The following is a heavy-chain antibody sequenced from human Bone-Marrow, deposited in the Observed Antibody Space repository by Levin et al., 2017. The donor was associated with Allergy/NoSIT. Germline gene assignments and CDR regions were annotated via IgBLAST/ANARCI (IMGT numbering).Heavy chain of an antibody. D-gene: IGHD2-2*01. J-gene: IGHJ4*02. CDR3: IPGFCSSSSCSAYGD. CDR1: GFTFDDYA. Sequence: SCAASGFTFDDYAMHWVRQAPGKGLEWVSGITWNSGTIDYADSVRGRFTISRDNARNSLYLQMNSLRTDDTAFYYCIPGFCSSSSCSAYGDWGQGTLVTVSS. V-gene: IGHV3-9*01. CDR2: ITWNSGTI.